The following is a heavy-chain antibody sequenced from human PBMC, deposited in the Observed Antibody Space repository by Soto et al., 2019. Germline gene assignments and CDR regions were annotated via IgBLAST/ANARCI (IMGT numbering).Heavy chain of an antibody. CDR1: GGTFSSYA. CDR2: IIPIFGTA. V-gene: IGHV1-69*06. D-gene: IGHD2-2*02. J-gene: IGHJ6*02. CDR3: ARDLNIVVVPAAIPHYYYGMDV. Sequence: QVQLVQSGAEVKKPGSSVKVSYKASGGTFSSYAISWVRQAPGQGLEWMGGIIPIFGTANYAQKFQGRVTITADKSTSTAYMELSSLRSEDTAVYYCARDLNIVVVPAAIPHYYYGMDVWGQGTTVTVSS.